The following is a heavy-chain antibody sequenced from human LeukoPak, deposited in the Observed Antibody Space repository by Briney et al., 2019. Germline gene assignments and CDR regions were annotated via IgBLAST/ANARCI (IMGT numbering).Heavy chain of an antibody. V-gene: IGHV1-2*02. D-gene: IGHD6-6*01. CDR2: INPNSGGT. CDR1: GYTFTGYY. J-gene: IGHJ1*01. Sequence: ASVKVSCKASGYTFTGYYMHWVRQAPGQGLEWMGWINPNSGGTNYAQKFQGRVTMTRDTSISTAYMELSRLRSDDTAVYYCARERRLASIAARGDFQHWGQGTLVTVSS. CDR3: ARERRLASIAARGDFQH.